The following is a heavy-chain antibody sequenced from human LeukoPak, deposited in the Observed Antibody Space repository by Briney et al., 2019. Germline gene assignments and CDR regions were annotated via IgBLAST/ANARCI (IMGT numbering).Heavy chain of an antibody. Sequence: ASVKVSCKASGYTFTSYYMHWVRQAPGQGLEWMGIINPSGGSTSYAQKFQGRVTMTRDTSTSTVYMELSSLISEDTAVYYCARDLIVGATRDYWGQGTLVTVSS. J-gene: IGHJ4*02. CDR1: GYTFTSYY. CDR3: ARDLIVGATRDY. CDR2: INPSGGST. V-gene: IGHV1-46*03. D-gene: IGHD1-26*01.